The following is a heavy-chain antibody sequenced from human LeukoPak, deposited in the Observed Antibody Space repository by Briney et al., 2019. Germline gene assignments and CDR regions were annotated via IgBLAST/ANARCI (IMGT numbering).Heavy chain of an antibody. CDR3: ARQGDNSKWYVWFDP. Sequence: SETLSLTRSVSGVSISSYYWSWIRQPPGKGLEWIGYMYYSGSTNYNPTTYNPSLKSRVTISVDTSKNQFSLKLSSVTAADTAVYYCARQGDNSKWYVWFDPWGQGTLVTVSS. D-gene: IGHD6-13*01. CDR1: GVSISSYY. CDR2: MYYSGST. J-gene: IGHJ5*02. V-gene: IGHV4-59*08.